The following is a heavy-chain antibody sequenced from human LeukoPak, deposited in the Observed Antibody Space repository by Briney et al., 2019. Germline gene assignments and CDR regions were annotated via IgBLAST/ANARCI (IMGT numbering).Heavy chain of an antibody. D-gene: IGHD6-13*01. CDR3: GIIAAADYFDY. Sequence: GASVKVFCKASGYTFTSYYMHWVRQAPGQGLEWMGIINPSGGSTSYAQKFQGRVTMTRDTSTSTVYMELSSLRSEDTAVYYCGIIAAADYFDYWGQGTLVTVSS. CDR2: INPSGGST. J-gene: IGHJ4*02. V-gene: IGHV1-46*01. CDR1: GYTFTSYY.